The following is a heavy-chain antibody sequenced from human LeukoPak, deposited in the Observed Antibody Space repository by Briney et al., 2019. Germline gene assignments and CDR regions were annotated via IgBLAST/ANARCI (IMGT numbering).Heavy chain of an antibody. CDR2: IYTSGST. D-gene: IGHD6-13*01. CDR1: GGSISSGSYY. Sequence: SETLSLTCTVSGGSISSGSYYWSWIRQPAGKGLEWIGRIYTSGSTNYNPSLKSRVTISVDTSKNQFSLKLSSVTAADTAVYYCARGRSRQLADYWGQGTLVTVSS. CDR3: ARGRSRQLADY. V-gene: IGHV4-61*02. J-gene: IGHJ4*02.